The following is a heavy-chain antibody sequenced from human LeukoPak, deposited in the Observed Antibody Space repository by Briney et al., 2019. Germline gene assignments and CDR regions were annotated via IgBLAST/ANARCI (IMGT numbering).Heavy chain of an antibody. CDR3: ARSGTSGWGYYYYYMDV. D-gene: IGHD6-19*01. V-gene: IGHV4-61*02. J-gene: IGHJ6*03. Sequence: PSETLSLTCTVSGGSISSGSYYWSWIRQPAGKGREWIGRIYTSGSTNYNPSLKSRVTISVDTSKNQFSLKLSSVTAADTAVYYCARSGTSGWGYYYYYMDVWGKGTTVTVSS. CDR2: IYTSGST. CDR1: GGSISSGSYY.